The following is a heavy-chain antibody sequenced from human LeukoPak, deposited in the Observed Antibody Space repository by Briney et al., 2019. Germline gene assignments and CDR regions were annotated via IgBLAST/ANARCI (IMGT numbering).Heavy chain of an antibody. CDR3: ARARDIVVVVAATRSGNWFDP. J-gene: IGHJ5*02. CDR1: GFTFSSYG. Sequence: GGSLRLPCAASGFTFSSYGMHWVRQAPGKGLEWVAVIWYDGSNKYYADSVKGRFTISRDNSKNTLYLQMNSLRAEDTAVYYCARARDIVVVVAATRSGNWFDPWGQGTLVTVSS. D-gene: IGHD2-15*01. V-gene: IGHV3-33*01. CDR2: IWYDGSNK.